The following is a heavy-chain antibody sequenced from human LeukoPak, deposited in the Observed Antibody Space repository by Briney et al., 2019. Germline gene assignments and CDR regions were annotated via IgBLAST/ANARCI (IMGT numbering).Heavy chain of an antibody. V-gene: IGHV3-48*03. CDR1: GFTFRSYE. Sequence: GGSLRLSCAASGFTFRSYEMNWVRQAPGQGLKWVSYISSSGSTIYYADSVKGRFTISRDNAKNSRYLQMNSLRAEDTAVYYCAELGITMIGGVWGKGTTVTISS. CDR2: ISSSGSTI. D-gene: IGHD3-10*02. CDR3: AELGITMIGGV. J-gene: IGHJ6*04.